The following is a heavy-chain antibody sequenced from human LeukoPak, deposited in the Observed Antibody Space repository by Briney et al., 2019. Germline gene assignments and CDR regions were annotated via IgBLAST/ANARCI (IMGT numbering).Heavy chain of an antibody. J-gene: IGHJ3*02. CDR3: ARPNLGYYFDAFDI. V-gene: IGHV4-38-2*01. Sequence: SETLSLTCAVSGYSISSGYYWGWIRQPPGKGLERIGSIYHSGSTYYNPSLKSRVTISVDTSKNQFSLKLSSVTAADTAVYYCARPNLGYYFDAFDIWGQGTMVTVSS. D-gene: IGHD3-22*01. CDR2: IYHSGST. CDR1: GYSISSGYY.